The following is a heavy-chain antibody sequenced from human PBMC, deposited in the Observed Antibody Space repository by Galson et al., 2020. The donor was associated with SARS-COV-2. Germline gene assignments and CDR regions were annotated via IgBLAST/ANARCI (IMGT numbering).Heavy chain of an antibody. CDR3: ARGHYDVLTPLMTNYMDV. Sequence: SETLSLTCGVSDGSLFCYSWTWIRQSPGQGLEWIGEISHSGRTNYNPSLKTRLLISIDTSNNQFSLRLTSVNTADTAIYYCARGHYDVLTPLMTNYMDVWAKGNTVTVSS. J-gene: IGHJ6*03. D-gene: IGHD3-9*01. V-gene: IGHV4-34*01. CDR2: ISHSGRT. CDR1: DGSLFCYS.